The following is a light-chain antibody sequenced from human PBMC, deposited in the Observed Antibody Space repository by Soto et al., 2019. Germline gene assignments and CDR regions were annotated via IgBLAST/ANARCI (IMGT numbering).Light chain of an antibody. V-gene: IGLV1-51*01. CDR2: DNN. CDR1: SSNIGNNY. J-gene: IGLJ1*01. Sequence: QSVLTQPPSVSAAPGQKVTISCSGSSSNIGNNYVSWYQQLPGTAPKLLIYDNNKRPSGIPDRFSGSKSGTSATLGITGLQTGDEADYYCGTWDSRYYVFGTGTKLTVL. CDR3: GTWDSRYYV.